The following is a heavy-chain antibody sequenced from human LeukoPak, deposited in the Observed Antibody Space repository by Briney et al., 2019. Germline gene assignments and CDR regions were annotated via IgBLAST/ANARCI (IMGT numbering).Heavy chain of an antibody. CDR1: GFTFSSYW. CDR3: ARYFASYGATVFLDY. CDR2: IKQDGSEK. V-gene: IGHV3-7*01. Sequence: GGSLRLSCAASGFTFSSYWMSWVRQAPGKGLEWVANIKQDGSEKYYVDSVKGRSTISRDNAKNSLYLQMTSLRAEDTAVYYCARYFASYGATVFLDYWSQGTLVTVSS. D-gene: IGHD5-18*01. J-gene: IGHJ4*02.